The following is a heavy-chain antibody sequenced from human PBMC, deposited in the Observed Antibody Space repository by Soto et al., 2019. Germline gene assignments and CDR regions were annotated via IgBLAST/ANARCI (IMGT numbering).Heavy chain of an antibody. J-gene: IGHJ1*01. CDR1: GSTFSSYG. D-gene: IGHD2-8*01. CDR2: ISSSSSMI. V-gene: IGHV3-48*02. CDR3: ARDGRDCADGVCYFHH. Sequence: LRLSCAASGSTFSSYGMNWVRQAPGKGLEWVSYISSSSSMIYYADSVKGRFTISRDNAKNSLYLQMNSLRDEDTAVFYCARDGRDCADGVCYFHHWGQGTLVTVSS.